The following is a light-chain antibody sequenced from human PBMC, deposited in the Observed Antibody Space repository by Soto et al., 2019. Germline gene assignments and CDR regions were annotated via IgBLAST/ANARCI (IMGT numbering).Light chain of an antibody. Sequence: QSVLTQPASVSGSPGQSITISCTGTSSDVGSYNLVSWYQQHPGKAPKLMIYEGTKRPSGVSDRFSGSRSGNTASLTFSGLQAEDEADYYCCSYASSTTYVFGPGTKVTVL. CDR3: CSYASSTTYV. CDR1: SSDVGSYNL. J-gene: IGLJ1*01. V-gene: IGLV2-23*01. CDR2: EGT.